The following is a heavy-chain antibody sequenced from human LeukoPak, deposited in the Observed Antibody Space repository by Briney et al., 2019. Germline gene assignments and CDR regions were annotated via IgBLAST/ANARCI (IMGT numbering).Heavy chain of an antibody. Sequence: SETLSLTCTVSGGSISSGGYYWSWIRQHPGKGLEWIGYIYYSGSTYYNPSLKSRVTISVDTSKNQFSLKLSSVTAADMAVYYCARVGIPAAIAPYYYYGMDVWGQGTTVTVSS. CDR3: ARVGIPAAIAPYYYYGMDV. D-gene: IGHD2-2*02. J-gene: IGHJ6*02. CDR1: GGSISSGGYY. V-gene: IGHV4-31*03. CDR2: IYYSGST.